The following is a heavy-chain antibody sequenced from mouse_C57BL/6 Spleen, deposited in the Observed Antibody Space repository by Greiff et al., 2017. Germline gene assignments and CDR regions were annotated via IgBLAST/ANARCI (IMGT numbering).Heavy chain of an antibody. D-gene: IGHD1-1*01. CDR3: ARAYGSSYSFAY. V-gene: IGHV1-20*01. CDR2: INPYNGDT. CDR1: GYSFTGYF. Sequence: VQLKESGPELVKPGDSVKISCKASGYSFTGYFMNWVMQSHGKSLEWIGRINPYNGDTFYNQKFKGKATLTVDKSSSTAHMELRSLTSEDSAVYYCARAYGSSYSFAYWGQGTLVTVSA. J-gene: IGHJ3*01.